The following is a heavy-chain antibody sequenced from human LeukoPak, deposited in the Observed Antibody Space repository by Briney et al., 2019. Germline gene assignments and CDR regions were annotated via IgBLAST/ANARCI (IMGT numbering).Heavy chain of an antibody. V-gene: IGHV4-30-2*01. J-gene: IGHJ3*02. D-gene: IGHD6-25*01. CDR1: GGSISSGGYS. Sequence: SETLSLTCAVSGGSISSGGYSWSWIRQPPGKGLEWSGYIYHSGSTYYNPSLKSRVTISVDRSKNQFSLKLSSVTAADTAVYYCAKGQQPLNDAFDIWGQGTMVTVSS. CDR2: IYHSGST. CDR3: AKGQQPLNDAFDI.